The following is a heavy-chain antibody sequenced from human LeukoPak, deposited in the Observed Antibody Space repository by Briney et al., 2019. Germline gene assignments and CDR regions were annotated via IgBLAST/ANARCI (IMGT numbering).Heavy chain of an antibody. Sequence: SETLSLTCTVSGGSISSYYWSWIRQPPGKGLEWIGYIYTSGSTNYNPSLKSRVTISVDTSKNQFSLKLSSVTAADTAVYYCARSDARVPSYMDVWGKGTTVTVSS. CDR3: ARSDARVPSYMDV. CDR2: IYTSGST. CDR1: GGSISSYY. V-gene: IGHV4-4*09. J-gene: IGHJ6*03.